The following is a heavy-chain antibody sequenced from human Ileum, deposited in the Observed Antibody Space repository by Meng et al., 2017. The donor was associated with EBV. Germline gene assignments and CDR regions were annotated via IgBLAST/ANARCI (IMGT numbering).Heavy chain of an antibody. Sequence: VELQESAPGLVKPSGTLSLTCAVSGGSISSSNWWSWVRQTPGKGLEWIGEIYHSGSTNYNPSLKSRVTISVDKSKNQFSLKLSSVTAADTAVYYCASFPPPGKQWLVTDYWGQGTLVTVSS. J-gene: IGHJ4*02. CDR2: IYHSGST. V-gene: IGHV4-4*02. CDR1: GGSISSSNW. D-gene: IGHD6-19*01. CDR3: ASFPPPGKQWLVTDY.